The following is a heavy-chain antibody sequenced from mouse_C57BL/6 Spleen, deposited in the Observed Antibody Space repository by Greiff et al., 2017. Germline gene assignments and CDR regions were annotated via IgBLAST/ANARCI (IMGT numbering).Heavy chain of an antibody. V-gene: IGHV1-64*01. D-gene: IGHD2-3*01. CDR1: GYTFTSYW. CDR2: IHPNSGST. J-gene: IGHJ2*01. Sequence: VQLQQPGAELVKPGASVKLSCKASGYTFTSYWMHWVKQRPGQGLEWIGMIHPNSGSTNYNEKFTSKATLTVDKSSSTAYMQLSSLTSEDSAVYYYARSGVYDSNYYFDYWGQGTTLTVSS. CDR3: ARSGVYDSNYYFDY.